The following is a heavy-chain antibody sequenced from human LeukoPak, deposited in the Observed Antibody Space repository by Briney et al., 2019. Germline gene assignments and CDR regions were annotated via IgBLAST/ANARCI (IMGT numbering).Heavy chain of an antibody. CDR2: ISYDGSNK. J-gene: IGHJ6*02. CDR3: AREGPGIAAAGDHPSMDV. Sequence: GRSLRLSCAASGFTFSSYAVHWVRQAPGKGLEWVAVISYDGSNKFYADSVKGRFTISRDNSKNTLYLQMNSLRAEDSAVYYCAREGPGIAAAGDHPSMDVWGQGTTVTVSS. D-gene: IGHD6-13*01. CDR1: GFTFSSYA. V-gene: IGHV3-30-3*01.